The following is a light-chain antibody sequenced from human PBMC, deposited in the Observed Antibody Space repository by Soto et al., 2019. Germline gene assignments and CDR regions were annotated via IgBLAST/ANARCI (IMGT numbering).Light chain of an antibody. V-gene: IGLV2-23*01. CDR3: LSYAGSSTFYV. CDR2: EGS. J-gene: IGLJ1*01. Sequence: QSALTQPASVSGSPGQSITISCTGTSSDVGTYNFVSWYQQHPGKAPKLLIYEGSKRPSGVSNRFSGSKSGNTASLTISGLQAEDEADYYCLSYAGSSTFYVFGTGTKLTVL. CDR1: SSDVGTYNF.